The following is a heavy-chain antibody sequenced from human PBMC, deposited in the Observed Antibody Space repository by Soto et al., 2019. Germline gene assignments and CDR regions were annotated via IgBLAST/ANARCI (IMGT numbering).Heavy chain of an antibody. J-gene: IGHJ4*02. D-gene: IGHD3-16*01. CDR2: IIPILGIA. CDR3: ARCPRGGGVSTFDY. V-gene: IGHV1-69*02. Sequence: QVQLVQSGAEVKKPGSSVKVSCKASGGTFSSYTISWVRQAPGQGLEWMGRIIPILGIANYAQKFQGRVTITGAKPRSTAYMELSSLRSEDTAVYYWARCPRGGGVSTFDYWGQGTLVTVSS. CDR1: GGTFSSYT.